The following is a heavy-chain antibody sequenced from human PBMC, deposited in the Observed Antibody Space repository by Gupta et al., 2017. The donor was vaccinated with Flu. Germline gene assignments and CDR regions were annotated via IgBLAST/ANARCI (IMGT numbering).Heavy chain of an antibody. V-gene: IGHV3-23*01. D-gene: IGHD6-13*01. CDR2: FTRTGDT. J-gene: IGHJ5*02. Sequence: RQAPGKGLEWVSTFTRTGDTYYTDSVKGRFTISRDNSKNTLYLQMSSLRAEDTAIYYCAKDVPYGTTWYGRGESWGQGTLVTVSS. CDR3: AKDVPYGTTWYGRGES.